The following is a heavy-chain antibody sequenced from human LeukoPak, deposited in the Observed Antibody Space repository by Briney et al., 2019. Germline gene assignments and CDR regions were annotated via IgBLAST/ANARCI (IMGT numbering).Heavy chain of an antibody. CDR3: AGAYYDSSGYYLVH. CDR1: GGSITNYY. CDR2: IYYSGST. Sequence: PSETLSLTCTVSGGSITNYYGSWIRQPPGKGLEWIGYIYYSGSTNYNPSLKSRVTISVDTSKTQFSLKLSSVTAADTAVYYCAGAYYDSSGYYLVHWGQGTLVTVSS. D-gene: IGHD3-22*01. J-gene: IGHJ4*02. V-gene: IGHV4-59*01.